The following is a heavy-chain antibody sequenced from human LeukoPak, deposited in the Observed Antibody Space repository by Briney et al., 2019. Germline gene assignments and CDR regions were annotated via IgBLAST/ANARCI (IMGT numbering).Heavy chain of an antibody. CDR2: TNPNSGNT. V-gene: IGHV1-8*01. Sequence: ASVKVSCKASGYTFTSYDINWVRQATGQGLEWMGWTNPNSGNTGYAQKFQGRVTMTRNTSISTAYMELSSLRSEDTAVYYCARGPTRDTIFGVVNHIYGVWGKGTTVTVSS. CDR1: GYTFTSYD. CDR3: ARGPTRDTIFGVVNHIYGV. J-gene: IGHJ6*04. D-gene: IGHD3-3*01.